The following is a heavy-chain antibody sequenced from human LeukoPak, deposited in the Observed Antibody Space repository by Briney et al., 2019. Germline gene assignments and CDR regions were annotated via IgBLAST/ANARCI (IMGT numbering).Heavy chain of an antibody. D-gene: IGHD5-18*01. CDR1: GYTFTSYD. J-gene: IGHJ3*02. Sequence: ASVKVSFKSSGYTFTSYDINWVRQATGQGLEWMGWMNPNSGNTGYAQKFQGRVTMTSKTSISTAYMELSSLRSEDTAVYYCARGRYSYGDDAFDIWGQGTMVTVSS. CDR2: MNPNSGNT. CDR3: ARGRYSYGDDAFDI. V-gene: IGHV1-8*02.